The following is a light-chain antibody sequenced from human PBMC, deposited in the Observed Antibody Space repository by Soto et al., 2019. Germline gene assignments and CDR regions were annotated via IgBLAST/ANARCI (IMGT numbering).Light chain of an antibody. CDR3: QQYFSSELT. J-gene: IGKJ4*01. CDR1: QVLSSNY. Sequence: EIVLTQSPGTLSLSPGQRATLSCRASQVLSSNYLAWYQQRPGQAPRLLIYDVFSRASGIPDRFSGSGSGSDFTLTISRLQPEDSGIYYCQQYFSSELTFGGGTKVELK. V-gene: IGKV3-20*01. CDR2: DVF.